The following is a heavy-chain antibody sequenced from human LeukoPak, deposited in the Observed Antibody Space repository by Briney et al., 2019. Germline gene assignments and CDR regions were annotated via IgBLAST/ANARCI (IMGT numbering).Heavy chain of an antibody. CDR1: GGSFSGYY. J-gene: IGHJ4*02. CDR3: ARGRVAVAGTNFDY. CDR2: INHSGST. Sequence: SETLSLTCAVYGGSFSGYYWSWIRQPPGKGLEWIGEINHSGSTNYNPSLKSRVTISVDTSKNQFSLNLSSVTAADTAVYYCARGRVAVAGTNFDYWGQGTLVTVSS. D-gene: IGHD6-19*01. V-gene: IGHV4-34*01.